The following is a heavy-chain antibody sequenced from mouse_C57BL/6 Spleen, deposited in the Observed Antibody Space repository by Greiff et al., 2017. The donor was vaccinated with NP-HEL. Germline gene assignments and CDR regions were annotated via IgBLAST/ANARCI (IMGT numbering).Heavy chain of an antibody. CDR2: IRNKANGYTT. CDR1: GFTFTDYY. CDR3: ARSLYYYGSSLFYAMDY. Sequence: EVQLVESGGGLVQPGGSLSLSCAASGFTFTDYYMSWVRQPPGKALEWLGFIRNKANGYTTEYSASVQGRFTISRDNSQSILYLQMNALRAEDSATYYCARSLYYYGSSLFYAMDYWGQGTSVTVSS. J-gene: IGHJ4*01. D-gene: IGHD1-1*01. V-gene: IGHV7-3*01.